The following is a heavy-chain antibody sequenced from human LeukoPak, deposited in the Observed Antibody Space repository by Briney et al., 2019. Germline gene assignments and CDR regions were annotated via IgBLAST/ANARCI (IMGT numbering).Heavy chain of an antibody. CDR2: INPNSGGT. V-gene: IGHV1-2*02. D-gene: IGHD5-18*01. CDR1: GYTFTGYY. Sequence: ASVKVSCKASGYTFTGYYMHWVRQAPGQGLEWMGWINPNSGGTNYAQKFQGRVTMARDTSISTAYMELSRLRSDDTAVYYCARGTYSYGPFDYWGQGTLVTVSS. CDR3: ARGTYSYGPFDY. J-gene: IGHJ4*02.